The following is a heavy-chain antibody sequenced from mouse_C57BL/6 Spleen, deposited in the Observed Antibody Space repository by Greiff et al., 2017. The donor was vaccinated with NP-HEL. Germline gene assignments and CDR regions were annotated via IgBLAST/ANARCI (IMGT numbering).Heavy chain of an antibody. D-gene: IGHD2-4*01. CDR2: IDPEDGET. J-gene: IGHJ4*01. V-gene: IGHV14-2*01. CDR3: ARSYDDDGYAMDY. Sequence: EVQVVESGAELVKPGASVKLSCTASGFNIKDYYMHWVKQRTEQGLEWIGRIDPEDGETKYAPKFQGKATITAATSSNPAYLQLSSLTAEDTAVYYCARSYDDDGYAMDYWGQGTSVTVSS. CDR1: GFNIKDYY.